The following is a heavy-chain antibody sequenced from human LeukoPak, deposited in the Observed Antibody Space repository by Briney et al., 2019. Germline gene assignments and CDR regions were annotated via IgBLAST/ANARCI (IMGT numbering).Heavy chain of an antibody. CDR3: ARGGYSFDY. Sequence: PGGSLRLSCAASGFSLSGYWMTWVRQAPGKGLEWVARLHADGVEQNYVDSVTGRFTMSRGNAKNSLDQQMNSLRVEDTAVYYCARGGYSFDYLGQGTLVAVSS. V-gene: IGHV3-7*01. J-gene: IGHJ4*02. CDR2: LHADGVEQ. D-gene: IGHD5-18*01. CDR1: GFSLSGYW.